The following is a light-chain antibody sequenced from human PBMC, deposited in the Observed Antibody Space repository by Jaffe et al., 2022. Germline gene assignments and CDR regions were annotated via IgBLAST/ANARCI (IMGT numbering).Light chain of an antibody. J-gene: IGLJ3*02. CDR2: DDT. V-gene: IGLV3-21*02. Sequence: YVLTQPPSVSVAPGQTARITCGGHKFVDKGVNWYQQKPGQAPVLVLFDDTERASGIFDRFSGFSSGDTAALTISNVEAGDEAEYFCQVWEESDRVFGGGTKLTVL. CDR1: KFVDKG. CDR3: QVWEESDRV.